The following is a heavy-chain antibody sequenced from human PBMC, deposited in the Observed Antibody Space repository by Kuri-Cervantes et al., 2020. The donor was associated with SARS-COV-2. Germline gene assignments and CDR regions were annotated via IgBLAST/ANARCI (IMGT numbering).Heavy chain of an antibody. CDR3: AIAAAEFFDY. Sequence: GGSLRLSCAASGFTFGSYSMNWVRQAPGKGLEWVSSISSSSSYIYYADSVKGRFTISRDNAKNSLYLQMNSLRAEDMAVYYCAIAAAEFFDYWGQGTLVTVSS. CDR1: GFTFGSYS. CDR2: ISSSSSYI. J-gene: IGHJ4*02. V-gene: IGHV3-21*04. D-gene: IGHD6-13*01.